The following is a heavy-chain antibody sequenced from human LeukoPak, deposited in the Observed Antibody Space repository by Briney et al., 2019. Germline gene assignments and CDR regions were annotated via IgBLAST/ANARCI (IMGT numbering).Heavy chain of an antibody. D-gene: IGHD6-19*01. CDR1: GFTFSSQW. CDR3: ERISVAGTPLDAFDI. CDR2: IKEDGSDK. J-gene: IGHJ3*02. V-gene: IGHV3-7*01. Sequence: GGSLRLSCAASGFTFSSQWMSWVRQAPGKGPEWVANIKEDGSDKNYADSVKGRFTISRDNAKNSLYLQMNRLRADDTAVYYCERISVAGTPLDAFDIWGQGTIVTVSS.